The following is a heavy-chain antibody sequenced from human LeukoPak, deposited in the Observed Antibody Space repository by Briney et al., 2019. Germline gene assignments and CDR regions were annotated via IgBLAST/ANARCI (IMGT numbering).Heavy chain of an antibody. V-gene: IGHV5-51*01. Sequence: GESLKISCKGSGYSFTSYWIGWVRQMPGKGLEWMGIIYPGDSETTYRPSFQGQVTISADRSISTAYLQWSSLKASDTAMYYCARSSLQYSSGWYDPWGQGTLVTVSS. CDR3: ARSSLQYSSGWYDP. CDR2: IYPGDSET. CDR1: GYSFTSYW. D-gene: IGHD6-19*01. J-gene: IGHJ5*02.